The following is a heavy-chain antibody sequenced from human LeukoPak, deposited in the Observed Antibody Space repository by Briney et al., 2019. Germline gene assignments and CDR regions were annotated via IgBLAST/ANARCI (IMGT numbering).Heavy chain of an antibody. Sequence: GGSLRLSCAASGFTFSSYAMSWVRQAPGKGLEWVSAISGSGGRTYYADSVKGRFTISRDNSKNTLYLQMNGLRAEDTAVYYCAKEGTYSSSHYWGQGTLVTVSS. CDR3: AKEGTYSSSHY. CDR2: ISGSGGRT. V-gene: IGHV3-23*01. J-gene: IGHJ4*02. CDR1: GFTFSSYA. D-gene: IGHD6-6*01.